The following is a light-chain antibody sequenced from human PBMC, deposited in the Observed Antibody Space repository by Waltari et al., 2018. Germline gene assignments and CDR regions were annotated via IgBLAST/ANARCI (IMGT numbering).Light chain of an antibody. J-gene: IGKJ1*01. V-gene: IGKV1-39*01. CDR3: QQSYKMPRT. CDR1: ESVSGR. Sequence: DIQMTQSPSSLSASIGDRITIPCRASESVSGRLTWFQQKPGKAPNLLIYGVSSLKSGVPARFSGGGSETDFTLTISSLQPEDIATYYCQQSYKMPRTFGRGTKVEI. CDR2: GVS.